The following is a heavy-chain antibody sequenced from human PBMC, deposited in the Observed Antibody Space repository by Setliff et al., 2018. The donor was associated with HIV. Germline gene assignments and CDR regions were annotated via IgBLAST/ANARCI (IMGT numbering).Heavy chain of an antibody. CDR3: ARGALILWDSSDDLWY. CDR1: GFSVGTYY. V-gene: IGHV3-53*01. Sequence: GGSLRLSCAVYGFSVGTYYMTWVRQAPGKGLEWVSVIYSGGRAYYADSVKGRFTVSRDNSNNTLYLQMNSLRAEDTAVYYCARGALILWDSSDDLWYWGQGTLVTVSS. D-gene: IGHD3-22*01. J-gene: IGHJ4*02. CDR2: IYSGGRA.